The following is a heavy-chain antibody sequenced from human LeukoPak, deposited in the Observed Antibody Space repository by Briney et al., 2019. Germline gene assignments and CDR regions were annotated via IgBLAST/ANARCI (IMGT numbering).Heavy chain of an antibody. CDR2: IWYDGSNK. CDR3: ARVTYYYDSSGYSHNAFDI. V-gene: IGHV3-33*01. J-gene: IGHJ3*02. Sequence: GGSLRLSCAASGFTFSSYGMHWVRQAPGKGLEWVAVIWYDGSNKYYADSVKGRFTISRDNSKNTLYLQMNSLRAEDTAVYYCARVTYYYDSSGYSHNAFDIWGQGTMVTASS. D-gene: IGHD3-22*01. CDR1: GFTFSSYG.